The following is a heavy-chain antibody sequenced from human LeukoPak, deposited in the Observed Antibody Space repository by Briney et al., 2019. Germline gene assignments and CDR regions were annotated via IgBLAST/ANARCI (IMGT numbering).Heavy chain of an antibody. V-gene: IGHV4-4*07. Sequence: TSETLSLTCTVSGGPISSSCWSGIRQPAAKRLQWIGRTSASGSTNYTPSPKSRATMSVDTSKNQFSLRLNSVPAADTAVYYCARGGDTSGYYGTNWYFDLWGRGTLVTVSS. D-gene: IGHD3-3*01. CDR3: ARGGDTSGYYGTNWYFDL. J-gene: IGHJ2*01. CDR2: TSASGST. CDR1: GGPISSSC.